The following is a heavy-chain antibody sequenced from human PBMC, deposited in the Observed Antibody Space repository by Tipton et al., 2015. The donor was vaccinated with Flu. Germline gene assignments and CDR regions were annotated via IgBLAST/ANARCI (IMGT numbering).Heavy chain of an antibody. J-gene: IGHJ6*02. Sequence: SLRLSCAASGFIFSDYYINWIHQAPGKGPEWVSHISSSGTSIYYADSVKGRFTISRDNARKSVDLHMDNLRAEDTAVYYCAREWVSGKYGMDVWGQGTTVTVSS. CDR3: AREWVSGKYGMDV. D-gene: IGHD1-26*01. CDR2: ISSSGTSI. CDR1: GFIFSDYY. V-gene: IGHV3-11*01.